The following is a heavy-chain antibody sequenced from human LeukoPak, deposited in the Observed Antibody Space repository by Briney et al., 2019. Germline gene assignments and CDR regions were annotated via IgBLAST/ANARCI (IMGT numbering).Heavy chain of an antibody. D-gene: IGHD6-13*01. J-gene: IGHJ6*03. CDR2: ISSSSSTI. Sequence: GGSLRLSCAASGFTFSSYSMNWVRQAPGKGLEWVSYISSSSSTIYYADSVKGRFTISRDNAKNSLYLQMNSLRAEDTAVYYCARWLRRSSSWDYYYYMDVWGKGTTVTVSS. CDR3: ARWLRRSSSWDYYYYMDV. CDR1: GFTFSSYS. V-gene: IGHV3-48*01.